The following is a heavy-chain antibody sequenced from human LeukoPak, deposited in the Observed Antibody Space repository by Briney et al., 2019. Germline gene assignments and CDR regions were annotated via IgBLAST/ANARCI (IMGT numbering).Heavy chain of an antibody. CDR3: AKDHPSSGWPAFES. D-gene: IGHD6-19*01. V-gene: IGHV3-23*05. CDR2: VNNNNNP. Sequence: GGSLRLSCAASGFSLSYYAMSSVRQAPGKGLEWVASVNNNNNPYYADSVRGRFTISRDTSTNKVYLQMNNLRAGDTAIYYCAKDHPSSGWPAFESWGQGTLVTVSS. CDR1: GFSLSYYA. J-gene: IGHJ4*02.